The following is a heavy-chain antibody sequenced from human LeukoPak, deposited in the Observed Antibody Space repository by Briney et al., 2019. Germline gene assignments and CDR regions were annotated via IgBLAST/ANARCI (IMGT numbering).Heavy chain of an antibody. CDR1: GGTFSSYA. D-gene: IGHD3-3*01. CDR3: ARESWGPRYYDFWSGYPLGY. Sequence: VASVKVSCKASGGTFSSYAISWVRQAPGQGLEWMGGIIPIFGTANYAQKFQGRVTITTDESTSTAYMELSSLRSEDTAVYYCARESWGPRYYDFWSGYPLGYWGQGTLVTVSS. CDR2: IIPIFGTA. V-gene: IGHV1-69*05. J-gene: IGHJ4*02.